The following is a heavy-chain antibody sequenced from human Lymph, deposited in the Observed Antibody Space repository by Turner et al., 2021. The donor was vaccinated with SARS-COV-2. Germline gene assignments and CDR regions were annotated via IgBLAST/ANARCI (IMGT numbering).Heavy chain of an antibody. Sequence: QVQLVQSGAEVKKPGASVKVSCKASGYTLTGYYMYWVRQAPGQGLEWMGWIHPNSGGTNYAQKFQGRVTMTRDTSISTAYMDLSRLRSDDTAMYYCARSRDLQSMVRGVDPFDYWGQGTLVTVSS. D-gene: IGHD3-10*01. J-gene: IGHJ4*02. CDR3: ARSRDLQSMVRGVDPFDY. CDR1: GYTLTGYY. V-gene: IGHV1-2*02. CDR2: IHPNSGGT.